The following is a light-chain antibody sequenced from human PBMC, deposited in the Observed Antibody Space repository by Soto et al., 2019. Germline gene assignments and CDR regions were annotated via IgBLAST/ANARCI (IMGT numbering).Light chain of an antibody. CDR3: QQSYSTPRT. CDR2: AAS. CDR1: QSIRSS. V-gene: IGKV1-39*01. J-gene: IGKJ1*01. Sequence: DIQMTQSPSSLSASVRDRVTITCRASQSIRSSLNWYQQKPGKAPKLLIYAASSLQSGVPSRFSGSGSGTDFTLTISSLQPEDFATYYCQQSYSTPRTFGQGTKVEIK.